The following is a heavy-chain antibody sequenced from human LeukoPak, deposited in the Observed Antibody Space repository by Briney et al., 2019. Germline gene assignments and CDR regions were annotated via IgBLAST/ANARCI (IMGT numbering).Heavy chain of an antibody. V-gene: IGHV4-59*01. CDR2: IYYSGST. J-gene: IGHJ5*02. CDR1: GGSISSYY. Sequence: SETLSLTCTVSGGSISSYYWSWIRQPPGKGLEWIGYIYYSGSTNYNPSLKSRVTISVDTSKNQFSLELSSVTAADTAVYYCARENGDYVTWGQGTLVTVSS. D-gene: IGHD4-17*01. CDR3: ARENGDYVT.